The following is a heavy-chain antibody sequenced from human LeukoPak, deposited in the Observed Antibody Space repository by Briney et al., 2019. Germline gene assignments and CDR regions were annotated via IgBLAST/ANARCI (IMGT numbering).Heavy chain of an antibody. CDR3: ARDPGSYNWFDP. J-gene: IGHJ5*02. Sequence: VASVKVSFKASGGTFSSYAISWVRQAPGQGLEWMGGIIPIFGTANYAQKFQGRVTITADESTSTAYMELSSLRSEDTAVYYCARDPGSYNWFDPWGQGTLVTVSS. CDR2: IIPIFGTA. CDR1: GGTFSSYA. V-gene: IGHV1-69*01. D-gene: IGHD1-26*01.